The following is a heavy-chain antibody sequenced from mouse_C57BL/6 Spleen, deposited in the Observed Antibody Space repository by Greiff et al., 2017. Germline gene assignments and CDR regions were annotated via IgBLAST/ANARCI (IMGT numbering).Heavy chain of an antibody. V-gene: IGHV1-15*01. CDR2: IDPETGGT. CDR1: GYTFTDYE. D-gene: IGHD1-1*01. CDR3: TRNYGSSGFAY. Sequence: QVQLQQSGAELVRPGASVTLSCKASGYTFTDYEMHWVKQTPVHGLEWIGAIDPETGGTAYNQKFKGKAILTADKSSSTAYMELRSLTSEDSAVYYCTRNYGSSGFAYWGQGTLVTVAA. J-gene: IGHJ3*01.